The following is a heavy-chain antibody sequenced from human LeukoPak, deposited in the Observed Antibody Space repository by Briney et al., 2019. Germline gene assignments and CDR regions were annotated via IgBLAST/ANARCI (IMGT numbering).Heavy chain of an antibody. Sequence: GGSLRLSCAASGFTFSSYWMSWVRQAPGKGLEGVANIKQDGSEKYYVDSVKGRFTISRDNAKNSLYLQMNSLRAEDTAVYYCARHSTPGIVGAKGGFDYWGQGTLVTVSS. V-gene: IGHV3-7*01. J-gene: IGHJ4*02. D-gene: IGHD1-26*01. CDR1: GFTFSSYW. CDR2: IKQDGSEK. CDR3: ARHSTPGIVGAKGGFDY.